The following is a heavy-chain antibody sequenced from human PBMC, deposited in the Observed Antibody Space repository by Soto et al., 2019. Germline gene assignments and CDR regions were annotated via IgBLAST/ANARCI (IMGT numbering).Heavy chain of an antibody. D-gene: IGHD3-16*01. CDR1: GDSVSSGAYY. CDR2: IYFSGRT. J-gene: IGHJ5*02. V-gene: IGHV4-61*08. Sequence: SETLSLTCTVSGDSVSSGAYYWTWIRQPPGKGLEWVGHIYFSGRTNYIPSLESRVTISLDTSKNQFSLKLTSVTAADTAVYYCARVLINPYMIYWTHPWGPGTLVTVFS. CDR3: ARVLINPYMIYWTHP.